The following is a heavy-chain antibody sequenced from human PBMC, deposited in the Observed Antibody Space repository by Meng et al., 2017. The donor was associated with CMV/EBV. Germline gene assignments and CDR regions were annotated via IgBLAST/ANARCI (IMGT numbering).Heavy chain of an antibody. Sequence: GGSLRLSCAASGFTFDAYAMNWVRQAPGKGLEWVSSISSSSSYIYYADSVKGRFTISRDNAKNSLYLQMNSLRAEDTAVYYCARDAYYYGSGSYSEVDYWGQGTLVTVSS. CDR2: ISSSSSYI. D-gene: IGHD3-10*01. J-gene: IGHJ4*02. V-gene: IGHV3-21*01. CDR3: ARDAYYYGSGSYSEVDY. CDR1: GFTFDAYA.